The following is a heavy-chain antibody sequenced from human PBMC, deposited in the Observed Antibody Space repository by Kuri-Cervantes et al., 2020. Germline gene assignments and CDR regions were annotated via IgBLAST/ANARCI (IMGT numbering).Heavy chain of an antibody. D-gene: IGHD5-12*01. J-gene: IGHJ4*02. CDR2: ISGSGGNT. V-gene: IGHV3-23*01. CDR1: GFIFSIYA. CDR3: AKGPMRGYSGYPKQGYFDY. Sequence: GESLKISCAASGFIFSIYAMSWVRQAPGKGLEWVSVISGSGGNTYYADSVKGRFTISRDNSKNTLYLQMNSLRAEDTAVYYCAKGPMRGYSGYPKQGYFDYWGQGTLVTVSS.